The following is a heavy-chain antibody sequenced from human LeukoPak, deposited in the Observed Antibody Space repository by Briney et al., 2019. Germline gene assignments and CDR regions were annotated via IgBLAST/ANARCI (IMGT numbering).Heavy chain of an antibody. V-gene: IGHV3-30*04. D-gene: IGHD6-19*01. CDR2: ISYDGSNK. CDR1: GFTFSSYA. J-gene: IGHJ4*02. CDR3: ANQGSSGWYRGYYFDY. Sequence: GGSLRLSCAASGFTFSSYAMHWVGQAPGKGLEGGAFISYDGSNKYYADSVKGRFTISRDNSKNTLYLQMNSLRAEDTAVYYCANQGSSGWYRGYYFDYWGQGTLVTVSS.